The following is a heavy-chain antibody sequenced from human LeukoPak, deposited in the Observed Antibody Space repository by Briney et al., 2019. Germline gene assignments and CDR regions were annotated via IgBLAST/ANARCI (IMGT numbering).Heavy chain of an antibody. Sequence: GGSLRLSCAASGFTFSSYSMDWVRQAPGKGLEWVASINPDGIKRYSADSVKGRFTISRDNARNSLYLQMDSLRVEDTAFYYCARDLAFSRLDYWGQGVLVTVSS. J-gene: IGHJ4*02. D-gene: IGHD2/OR15-2a*01. CDR2: INPDGIKR. CDR1: GFTFSSYS. V-gene: IGHV3-7*01. CDR3: ARDLAFSRLDY.